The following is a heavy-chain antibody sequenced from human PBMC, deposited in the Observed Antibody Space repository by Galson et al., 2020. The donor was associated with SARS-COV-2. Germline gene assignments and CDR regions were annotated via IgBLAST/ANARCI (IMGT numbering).Heavy chain of an antibody. Sequence: GGSLRLSCAASGFSFRRYVMNWVRQAPGKGLEWVSSISDSGDTTYYADSVKGRFTISRDNSKNMLYLQMNSLGVEDTAVYYCAKDQGVLGTVDSFAFWGRGFLVTAS. CDR2: ISDSGDTT. CDR3: AKDQGVLGTVDSFAF. D-gene: IGHD2-21*02. CDR1: GFSFRRYV. V-gene: IGHV3-23*01. J-gene: IGHJ4*02.